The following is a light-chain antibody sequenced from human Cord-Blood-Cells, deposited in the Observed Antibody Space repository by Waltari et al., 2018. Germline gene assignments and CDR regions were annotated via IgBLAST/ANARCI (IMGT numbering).Light chain of an antibody. V-gene: IGLV3-1*01. J-gene: IGLJ2*01. Sequence: SYDLPHPPSVSVSPGPPPSITCSCYKVRNQYACWNQQKPGQPPVLVIYQDSKRPPRIPERFSGSNSGNTATLTISGTQAMDEADYYCQAWDSSTVVFGGGSKLTVL. CDR3: QAWDSSTVV. CDR2: QDS. CDR1: KVRNQY.